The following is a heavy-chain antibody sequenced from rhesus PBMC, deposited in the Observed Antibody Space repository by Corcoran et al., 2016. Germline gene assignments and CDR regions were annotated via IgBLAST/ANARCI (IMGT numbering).Heavy chain of an antibody. Sequence: CAASGFTFSSYGMSWVRQAPGKGLEWVSYISNGGGSTYYADSVKGRFTISRDNSKNTLSLQMNSLRAEDTAVYYCAKGRYCSGGVCYYGLDSWGQGVVVTVSS. V-gene: IGHV3S5*01. D-gene: IGHD2-8*01. CDR3: AKGRYCSGGVCYYGLDS. CDR2: ISNGGGST. CDR1: GFTFSSYG. J-gene: IGHJ6*01.